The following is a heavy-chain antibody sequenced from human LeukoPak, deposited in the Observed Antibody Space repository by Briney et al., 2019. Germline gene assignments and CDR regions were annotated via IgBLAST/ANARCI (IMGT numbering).Heavy chain of an antibody. CDR2: INHSGST. V-gene: IGHV4-34*01. J-gene: IGHJ5*02. CDR3: ARGKGYSYGYGWFDP. D-gene: IGHD5-18*01. Sequence: PSETLSLTCAVYGGSFSGYYWSWIRQPPGKGLEWIGEINHSGSTNYNPSLKSRVTISVDTSKNQFSLKLSSVTAADTAVYYCARGKGYSYGYGWFDPWDQGTLVTVSS. CDR1: GGSFSGYY.